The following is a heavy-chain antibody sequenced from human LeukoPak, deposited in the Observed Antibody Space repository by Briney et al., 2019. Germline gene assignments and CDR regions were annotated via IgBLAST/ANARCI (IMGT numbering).Heavy chain of an antibody. J-gene: IGHJ4*02. D-gene: IGHD3-22*01. CDR1: GGSISSSSYY. CDR2: IYYSGST. V-gene: IGHV4-39*07. Sequence: SETLSLTCTVSGGSISSSSYYWGWIRQPPGKGLEWIGSIYYSGSTYYNPSLKSRVTISVDTSKNQFSLKLSSVTAADTAVYYCARGLVKYDSSGYRPYYFDYWGQGTLVTVSS. CDR3: ARGLVKYDSSGYRPYYFDY.